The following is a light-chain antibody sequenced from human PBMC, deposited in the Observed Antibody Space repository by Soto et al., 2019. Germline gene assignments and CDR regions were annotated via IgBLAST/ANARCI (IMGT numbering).Light chain of an antibody. V-gene: IGKV3D-15*01. CDR2: GIS. CDR3: QQHGQWPIT. Sequence: EIVMTQSTATLSVSPGERATLSCSASQSVNSNYLAWYQQKPGQAPRLLIYGISKRATDIPDRFSGSGSGTEFTLTISSLQPEDFATYYCQQHGQWPITFGQGTRLEIK. J-gene: IGKJ5*01. CDR1: QSVNSN.